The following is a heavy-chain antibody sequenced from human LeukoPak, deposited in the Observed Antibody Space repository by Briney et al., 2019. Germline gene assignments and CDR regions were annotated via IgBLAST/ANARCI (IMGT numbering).Heavy chain of an antibody. CDR1: GYTFTSYY. CDR3: ARGGGIQLWFPNY. CDR2: INPSGGST. Sequence: ASVKVSCKASGYTFTSYYMHWVRQAPGQGLEWMGIINPSGGSTSYAQKFQGRVTITADKSTSTAYMELSSLRSEDTAVYYCARGGGIQLWFPNYWGQGTLVTVSS. D-gene: IGHD5-18*01. J-gene: IGHJ4*02. V-gene: IGHV1-46*01.